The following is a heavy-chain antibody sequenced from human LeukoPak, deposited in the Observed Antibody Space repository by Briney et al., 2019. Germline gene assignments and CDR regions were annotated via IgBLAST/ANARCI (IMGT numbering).Heavy chain of an antibody. Sequence: GSSVKVSCKASGGTFSSYAISWVRQAPGQGLEWMGGIIPIFGTANYAQKLQGRVTMTTDTSTSTAYMELRSLRSDDTAVYYCARVGVRGYSYGQYYFDYWGQGTLVAVSS. CDR1: GGTFSSYA. CDR2: IIPIFGTA. V-gene: IGHV1-69*05. J-gene: IGHJ4*02. CDR3: ARVGVRGYSYGQYYFDY. D-gene: IGHD5-18*01.